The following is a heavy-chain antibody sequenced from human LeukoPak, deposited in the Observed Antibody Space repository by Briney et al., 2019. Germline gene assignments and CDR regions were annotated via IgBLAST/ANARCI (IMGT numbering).Heavy chain of an antibody. CDR1: GGTFSSYA. CDR3: ARGVPAAIRGNWFDP. D-gene: IGHD2-2*02. V-gene: IGHV1-69*01. Sequence: SVKVSCKASGGTFSSYAISWVRQAPGQGLEWMGGIIPIFGTANYAQKFQGRVTITADESTSTAYMELSSLRSEDTAVYYCARGVPAAIRGNWFDPWGQGTLVTVSS. CDR2: IIPIFGTA. J-gene: IGHJ5*02.